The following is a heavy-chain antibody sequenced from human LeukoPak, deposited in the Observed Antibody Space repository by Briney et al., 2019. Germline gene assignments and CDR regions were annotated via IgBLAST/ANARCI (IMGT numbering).Heavy chain of an antibody. CDR2: TYYRSKWYN. CDR1: GDSVSSNSAA. V-gene: IGHV6-1*01. J-gene: IGHJ5*02. D-gene: IGHD6-25*01. CDR3: ARVGSRGWPSGHWFDP. Sequence: SQTLSLTCAISGDSVSSNSAAWNWIRQSPSRGLEWLGRTYYRSKWYNDYAVSVKSRITINPDTSKNQSSLQLNSVTPEDTAVYYCARVGSRGWPSGHWFDPWGQGTLVTVSS.